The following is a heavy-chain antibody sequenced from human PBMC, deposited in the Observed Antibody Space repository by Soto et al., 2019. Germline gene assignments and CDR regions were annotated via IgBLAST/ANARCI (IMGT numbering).Heavy chain of an antibody. CDR3: ALPMVRGVIGFTADY. CDR2: INPNSGGT. Sequence: QVQLVQSGAEVKKPGASVKVSCKASGYTFTGYYMHWVRQAPGQGLEWMGWINPNSGGTNYAQTFQGRVTMTRDTSISTAYRALSRLRSDDTAVYYCALPMVRGVIGFTADYWGQGTLVTVSS. V-gene: IGHV1-2*02. CDR1: GYTFTGYY. D-gene: IGHD3-10*01. J-gene: IGHJ4*02.